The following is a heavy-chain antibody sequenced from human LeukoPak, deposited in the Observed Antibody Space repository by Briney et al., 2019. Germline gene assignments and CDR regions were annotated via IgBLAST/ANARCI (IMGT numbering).Heavy chain of an antibody. CDR1: GFTFSNAW. D-gene: IGHD6-19*01. J-gene: IGHJ5*02. CDR3: TTALGKWLVLRTGWFDP. V-gene: IGHV3-15*01. CDR2: IKSKTDGGTA. Sequence: GGSLRLSCAASGFTFSNAWMSWVRQAPGKGLEWVGRIKSKTDGGTADYAAPVKGRFTISRDDSKNTLYLQMNSLKTEDTAVYYCTTALGKWLVLRTGWFDPWGQGTLVTVSS.